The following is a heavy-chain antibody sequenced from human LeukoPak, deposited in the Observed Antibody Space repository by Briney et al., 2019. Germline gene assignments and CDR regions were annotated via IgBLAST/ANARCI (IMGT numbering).Heavy chain of an antibody. CDR3: ARDGVATINS. Sequence: GGSLRLSCAASGFIFSTYWMSWVRQAPGKGLEWVANIKQDGSEKYYVDSVKGRFTISRDNAKNSLYLQMNSLRAEDTAVYYRARDGVATINSWGQGTVVTVSS. CDR2: IKQDGSEK. V-gene: IGHV3-7*03. D-gene: IGHD5-12*01. CDR1: GFIFSTYW. J-gene: IGHJ4*02.